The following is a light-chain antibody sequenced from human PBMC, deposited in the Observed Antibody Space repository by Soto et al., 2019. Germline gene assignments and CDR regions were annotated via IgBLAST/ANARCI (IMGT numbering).Light chain of an antibody. CDR1: QSVSSN. Sequence: TQSPATLSLSPGERATRSCRASQSVSSNLAWYQQKHGQXPRLLMYGASTRATGIPASFSGSGSGTELIITISSLQSEDCAVYDGQQYHKWPLTFGGGTKVDIK. CDR2: GAS. V-gene: IGKV3-15*01. CDR3: QQYHKWPLT. J-gene: IGKJ4*01.